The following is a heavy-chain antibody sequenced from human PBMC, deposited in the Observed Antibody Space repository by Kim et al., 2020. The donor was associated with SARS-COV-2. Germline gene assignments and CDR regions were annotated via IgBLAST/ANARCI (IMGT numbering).Heavy chain of an antibody. Sequence: SETLSLTCTVSGGSISSSSYYWGWIRQPPGKGLEWIGSIYYSGSTYYNPSLKSRVTISVDTSKNQFSLKLSSVTAADTAVYYCASIAVAGRAGYGMDVWGQGTTVTVSS. CDR2: IYYSGST. J-gene: IGHJ6*02. CDR1: GGSISSSSYY. D-gene: IGHD6-19*01. V-gene: IGHV4-39*01. CDR3: ASIAVAGRAGYGMDV.